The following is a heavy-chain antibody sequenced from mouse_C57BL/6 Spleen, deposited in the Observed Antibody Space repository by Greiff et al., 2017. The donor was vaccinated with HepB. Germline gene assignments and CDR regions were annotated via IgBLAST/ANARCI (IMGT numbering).Heavy chain of an antibody. D-gene: IGHD2-1*01. CDR1: GYAFSSSW. CDR2: IYPGDGDT. V-gene: IGHV1-82*01. CDR3: ARWEGNYLTFDD. Sequence: VQRVESGPELVKPGASVKISCKASGYAFSSSWMNWVKQRPGKGLEWIGRIYPGDGDTNYNGKFKGKATLTADKSSSTAYMQLSSLTAEDSAVYFCARWEGNYLTFDDWGQGTTLTVSS. J-gene: IGHJ2*01.